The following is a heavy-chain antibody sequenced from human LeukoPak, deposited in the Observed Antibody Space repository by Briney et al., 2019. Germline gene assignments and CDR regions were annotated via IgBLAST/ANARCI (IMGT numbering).Heavy chain of an antibody. Sequence: GGSLRLSCAASGFTFSSYSMNWVRQAPGKGLEWVSSISSSSSYIYYADSVKGRFTISRDNAKNPLYLQMNSLRAEDTAVYYCARVNPGSTGKRSYYGMDVWGQGTTVTVSS. CDR2: ISSSSSYI. CDR3: ARVNPGSTGKRSYYGMDV. J-gene: IGHJ6*02. CDR1: GFTFSSYS. V-gene: IGHV3-21*01. D-gene: IGHD1-14*01.